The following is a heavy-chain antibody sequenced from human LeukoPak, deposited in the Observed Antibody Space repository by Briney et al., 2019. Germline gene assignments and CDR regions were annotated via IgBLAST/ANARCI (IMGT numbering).Heavy chain of an antibody. CDR2: IWYGGKTK. Sequence: GGSLRLSCEASGFIFSNYGMHWVRQAPGKGLEWVALIWYGGKTKFHADPVKGRFTISRDNSGNTLFLQMSSLRVEDTAIYYCAREWGRIAVAGGPGYWGQGALVTVSS. V-gene: IGHV3-33*01. D-gene: IGHD6-19*01. J-gene: IGHJ4*02. CDR1: GFIFSNYG. CDR3: AREWGRIAVAGGPGY.